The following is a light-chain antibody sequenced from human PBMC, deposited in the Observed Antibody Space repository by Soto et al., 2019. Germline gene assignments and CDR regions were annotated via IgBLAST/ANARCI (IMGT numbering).Light chain of an antibody. Sequence: DIQMTQSPSTLSASVGDRVTITCRASQSFTSWLAWYQQKPGKAPKLLIYDASTLESGVPSRFTGSGSGTEFTLTISSLQPDDFATYYCQQYRSYPYTIGQGIKLEIK. CDR3: QQYRSYPYT. CDR2: DAS. V-gene: IGKV1-5*01. J-gene: IGKJ2*01. CDR1: QSFTSW.